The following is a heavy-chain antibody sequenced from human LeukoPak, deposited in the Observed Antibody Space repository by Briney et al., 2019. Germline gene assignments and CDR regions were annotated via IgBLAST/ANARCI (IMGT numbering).Heavy chain of an antibody. J-gene: IGHJ4*02. D-gene: IGHD3-3*01. CDR1: GFTFDDYA. CDR2: VSWNSGSI. V-gene: IGHV3-9*01. CDR3: ARDGPIKCYDFWSGYTYYFDY. Sequence: TGGSLRLSCAASGFTFDDYAMHWVRQAPGKGLEWVSGVSWNSGSIGYADSVKGRFTISRDNAKNSLYLQMNSLRAEDTAVYYCARDGPIKCYDFWSGYTYYFDYWGQGTLVTVSS.